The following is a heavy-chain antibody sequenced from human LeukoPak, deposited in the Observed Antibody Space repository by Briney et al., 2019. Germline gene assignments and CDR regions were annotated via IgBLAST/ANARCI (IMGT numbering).Heavy chain of an antibody. V-gene: IGHV3-30-3*01. J-gene: IGHJ3*02. Sequence: PGGSLRLSCAASGFTFSSYAMHWVRQAPGKGLEWVAVISYDGSNKYYADSVKGRFTISRDNSKNTLYLQMNSLRAEDTAVYYCAKDPAPVVVYEDAFDIWGQGTMVTVSS. CDR3: AKDPAPVVVYEDAFDI. D-gene: IGHD3-22*01. CDR2: ISYDGSNK. CDR1: GFTFSSYA.